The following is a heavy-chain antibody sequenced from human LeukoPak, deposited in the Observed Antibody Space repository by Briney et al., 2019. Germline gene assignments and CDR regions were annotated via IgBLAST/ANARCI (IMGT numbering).Heavy chain of an antibody. CDR1: GGSVSSGNYY. Sequence: SETLSLTCTVSGGSVSSGNYYWSWIRQPPGKGLEWIGYIYYSGSTNYNPSLKSRVTISLDRSKNQFSLKLSSVTAADTAVYYCATRGSGSPFDPWGQGTLVTVSS. CDR2: IYYSGST. D-gene: IGHD3-10*01. J-gene: IGHJ5*02. V-gene: IGHV4-61*01. CDR3: ATRGSGSPFDP.